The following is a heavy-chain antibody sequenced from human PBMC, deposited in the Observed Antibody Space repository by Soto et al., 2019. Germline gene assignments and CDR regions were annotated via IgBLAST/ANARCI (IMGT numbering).Heavy chain of an antibody. CDR1: GFTFSSYG. CDR3: AKEGYCSSTSCRHYFQH. CDR2: ISYDGSNK. V-gene: IGHV3-30*18. D-gene: IGHD2-2*01. J-gene: IGHJ1*01. Sequence: QVQLVESGGGVVQPGRSLRLSCAASGFTFSSYGMHWVRQAPGKGLEWVAVISYDGSNKYYADSVKGRFTISRDNSKNTLYLQMNSLRDEDTAVYYCAKEGYCSSTSCRHYFQHWGQGTLVTVSS.